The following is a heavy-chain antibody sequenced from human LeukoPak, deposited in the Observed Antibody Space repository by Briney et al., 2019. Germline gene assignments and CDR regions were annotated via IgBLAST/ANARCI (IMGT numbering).Heavy chain of an antibody. D-gene: IGHD5-24*01. Sequence: ASVKVSCKASGYTFTSYAMNWVRQAPGQGLEWMGWINTNTGNPTYAQGFTGRFVFSLDTSVSTAYLQVSSLKAEDSAVYYCARAIRRDGYNPFDYWGQGTLVTVSS. CDR3: ARAIRRDGYNPFDY. J-gene: IGHJ4*02. CDR2: INTNTGNP. CDR1: GYTFTSYA. V-gene: IGHV7-4-1*02.